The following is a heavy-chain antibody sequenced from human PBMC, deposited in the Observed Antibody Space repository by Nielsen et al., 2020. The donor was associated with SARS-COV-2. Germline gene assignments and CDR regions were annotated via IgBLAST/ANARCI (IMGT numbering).Heavy chain of an antibody. CDR2: IRSKANSYAT. D-gene: IGHD2-15*01. J-gene: IGHJ2*01. V-gene: IGHV3-73*01. CDR3: TRRGYCSGGSCYSSWYFDL. CDR1: GFTFSGSA. Sequence: GESLKISCAASGFTFSGSAMHWVRQASGKGLEWVGRIRSKANSYATAYAASVKGRFTISRDDSKNTAYLQMNSLKTEDTAVYYCTRRGYCSGGSCYSSWYFDLWGRGTLVTVSS.